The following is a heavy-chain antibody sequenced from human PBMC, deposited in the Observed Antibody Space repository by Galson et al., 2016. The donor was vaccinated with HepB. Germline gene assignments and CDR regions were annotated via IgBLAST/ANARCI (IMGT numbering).Heavy chain of an antibody. CDR2: LDPEEGKK. J-gene: IGHJ4*02. CDR1: GFTLTELS. V-gene: IGHV1-24*01. Sequence: VKVSCKVSGFTLTELSIHWMRQAPGKGLEWMGGLDPEEGKKVYSQKFQGRVIMTEDTSTDTAYMELSSLRSEDTAVYYCVTDPVVVGGGYWGQGTLVSVSS. CDR3: VTDPVVVGGGY. D-gene: IGHD2-21*01.